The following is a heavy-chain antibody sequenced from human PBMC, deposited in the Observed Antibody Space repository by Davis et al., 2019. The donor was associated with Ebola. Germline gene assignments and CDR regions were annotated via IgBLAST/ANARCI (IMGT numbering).Heavy chain of an antibody. V-gene: IGHV3-74*01. D-gene: IGHD5-18*01. Sequence: GESLKISCAASGFTFSSYWMHWVRQAPGKGLVWVSRINSDGSSTGYADSVKGRFTISRDNAKNTLYLQMNSLKTEDTAVYYCTTSPAARIQLWSPFDYWGQGTLVTVSS. J-gene: IGHJ4*02. CDR3: TTSPAARIQLWSPFDY. CDR1: GFTFSSYW. CDR2: INSDGSST.